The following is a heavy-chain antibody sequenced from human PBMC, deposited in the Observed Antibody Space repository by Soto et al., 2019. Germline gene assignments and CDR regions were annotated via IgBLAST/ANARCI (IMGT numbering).Heavy chain of an antibody. CDR3: AKDKRPDGAWDFDY. CDR1: GFTVKSYT. D-gene: IGHD1-1*01. Sequence: EVQLLESGGDLEQPGGSLRLSCAASGFTVKSYTMSWVRQVPGKGLEWVSSIIGSDGSTYYADSAKGRFTISRDISKNVLYLQMNSLRVEDTAVYYCAKDKRPDGAWDFDYWGQRTLVTVSS. J-gene: IGHJ4*02. CDR2: IIGSDGST. V-gene: IGHV3-23*01.